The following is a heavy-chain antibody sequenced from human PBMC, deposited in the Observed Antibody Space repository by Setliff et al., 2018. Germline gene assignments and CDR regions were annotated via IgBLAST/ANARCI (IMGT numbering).Heavy chain of an antibody. Sequence: SETLSLTCTVSGGSITDENSWWAWIRQPAVKRPEWLGLIYIRGGTDYNPSLKSRVTISLDTSRNQFSLNLTSVTAADTAVYYCAVDHVTNIAESGYGYTRIDPWGQGIPVT. CDR1: GGSITDENSW. J-gene: IGHJ5*02. V-gene: IGHV4-61*02. CDR3: AVDHVTNIAESGYGYTRIDP. CDR2: IYIRGGT. D-gene: IGHD6-19*01.